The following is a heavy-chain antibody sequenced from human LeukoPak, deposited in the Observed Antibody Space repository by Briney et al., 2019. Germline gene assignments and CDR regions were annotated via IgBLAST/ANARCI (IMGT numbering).Heavy chain of an antibody. J-gene: IGHJ4*02. CDR1: GFTFTNAW. Sequence: GGSLRLSCAASGFTFTNAWMNWVRQAPGKGLEWVGRIKSKADGETIDYAAPVKGRFAFSRDDSKNMLYLQMNSLKSEDTAVYYCSTLTSRGLSDSWGQGTLVAVSS. CDR3: STLTSRGLSDS. D-gene: IGHD1-20*01. V-gene: IGHV3-15*07. CDR2: IKSKADGETI.